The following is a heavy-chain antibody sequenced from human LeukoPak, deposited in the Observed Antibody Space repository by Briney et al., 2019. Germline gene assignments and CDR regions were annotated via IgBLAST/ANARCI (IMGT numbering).Heavy chain of an antibody. Sequence: SETLSLTCTVPGGSISSYYWSWIRQPPGKGLEWIGYIYYSGSTNYNPSLKSRVTISVDTSKNQFSLKLSSVTAADTAVYYCARSTSPTIGPDYWGQGTLVTVSS. CDR3: ARSTSPTIGPDY. J-gene: IGHJ4*02. CDR1: GGSISSYY. V-gene: IGHV4-59*01. CDR2: IYYSGST. D-gene: IGHD2-2*01.